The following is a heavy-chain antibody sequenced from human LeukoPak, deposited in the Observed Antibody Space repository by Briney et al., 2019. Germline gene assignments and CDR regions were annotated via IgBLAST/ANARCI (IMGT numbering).Heavy chain of an antibody. V-gene: IGHV4-34*01. D-gene: IGHD2-15*01. CDR1: GGSFSGYY. CDR3: ARIGYCSGGSCYIFDY. CDR2: INHSGST. Sequence: SETLSLTCAVYGGSFSGYYWSWIRQPPGKGLEWIGEINHSGSTNYNPSLKSRVTISVDTSKNQFSPKLSSVTAADTAVYYCARIGYCSGGSCYIFDYWGQGTLVTVSS. J-gene: IGHJ4*02.